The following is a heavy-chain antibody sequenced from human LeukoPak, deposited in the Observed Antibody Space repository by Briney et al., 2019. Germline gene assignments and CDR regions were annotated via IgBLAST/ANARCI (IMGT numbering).Heavy chain of an antibody. CDR3: ARSAAVDSFSSLVRRVYWFDP. J-gene: IGHJ5*02. D-gene: IGHD2-21*01. V-gene: IGHV4-34*01. Sequence: PSETLSLTCAVYGGSFSGYYWSWIRQPPGKGLEWIGEINHSGSTNYNPSLKRRVTISLDTSNKQFSLTLSSVTAADMSVYYCARSAAVDSFSSLVRRVYWFDPWGQGTQVTVSS. CDR1: GGSFSGYY. CDR2: INHSGST.